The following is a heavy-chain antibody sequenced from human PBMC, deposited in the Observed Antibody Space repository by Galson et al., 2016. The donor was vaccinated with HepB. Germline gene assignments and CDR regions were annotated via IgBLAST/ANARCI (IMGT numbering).Heavy chain of an antibody. CDR2: IYSGGST. CDR1: GFTFSDYY. Sequence: SLRLSCAASGFTFSDYYMAWIRQAPGKGLEWVSLIYSGGSTYYADSGKGRFTISRDNSKNTLYLQMNSLRAEDTAVYYCASMTGTTPGGYWGQGTLVTVSS. J-gene: IGHJ4*02. V-gene: IGHV3-53*01. CDR3: ASMTGTTPGGY. D-gene: IGHD1-20*01.